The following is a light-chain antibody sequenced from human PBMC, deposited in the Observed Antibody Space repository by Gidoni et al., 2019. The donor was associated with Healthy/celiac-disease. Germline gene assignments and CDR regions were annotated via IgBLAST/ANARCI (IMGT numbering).Light chain of an antibody. V-gene: IGKV3-15*01. J-gene: IGKJ1*01. Sequence: EILMPQSPATLSVSPGERATLSCRASQSVSSNLAWYQQKPGQAPRLLIYGASTRATGIPARFSGSGSGTKFTLTISSLQSEDFAVYYCQQYNNWPPWTFGQGTKVEIK. CDR1: QSVSSN. CDR2: GAS. CDR3: QQYNNWPPWT.